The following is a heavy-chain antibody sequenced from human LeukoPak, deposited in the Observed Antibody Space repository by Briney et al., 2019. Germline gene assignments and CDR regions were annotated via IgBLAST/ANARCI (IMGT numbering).Heavy chain of an antibody. V-gene: IGHV3-23*01. Sequence: GGSLRLSCAASGFTFSSYAMSWVRQAPGKGLEWVSAIRVSGGSTYYADSVKGRFTISRDNSKNTLYLQMNSLRAEDTAVYYCAKEKRPSFGVVIDTFDYWGQGTLVTVSS. CDR2: IRVSGGST. CDR1: GFTFSSYA. D-gene: IGHD3-3*01. CDR3: AKEKRPSFGVVIDTFDY. J-gene: IGHJ4*02.